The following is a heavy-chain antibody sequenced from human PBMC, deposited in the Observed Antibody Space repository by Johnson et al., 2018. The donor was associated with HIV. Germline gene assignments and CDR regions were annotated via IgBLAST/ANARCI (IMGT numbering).Heavy chain of an antibody. CDR2: INEDGSEI. D-gene: IGHD5-12*01. V-gene: IGHV3-7*01. Sequence: VQLVESGGGLVQPGGSLRLSCAASGFTFSSYWMSWVRQAPGKGLEWVANINEDGSEIYDVDYVKGGCHISRDNAKKSLYLQMKSLRADDTAVFYCARDQRGYSGYHLLDDAFDIWGQGTMVSVSS. J-gene: IGHJ3*02. CDR1: GFTFSSYW. CDR3: ARDQRGYSGYHLLDDAFDI.